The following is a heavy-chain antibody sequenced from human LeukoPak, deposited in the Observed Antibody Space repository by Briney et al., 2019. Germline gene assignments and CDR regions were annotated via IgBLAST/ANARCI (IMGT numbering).Heavy chain of an antibody. Sequence: GGSLRLSCAASGYTFSSYAMSWVRQAPGKGLEWVSAISGSGGSTYYADSVKGRFTISRDNAKNSLYLQMNSLRAEDTAVYYCARFCITMVRGVIPYYYGMDVWGQGTTVTVSS. J-gene: IGHJ6*02. D-gene: IGHD3-10*01. CDR1: GYTFSSYA. CDR2: ISGSGGST. CDR3: ARFCITMVRGVIPYYYGMDV. V-gene: IGHV3-23*01.